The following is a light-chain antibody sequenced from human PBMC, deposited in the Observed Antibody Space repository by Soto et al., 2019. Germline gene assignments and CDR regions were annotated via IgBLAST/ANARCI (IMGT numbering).Light chain of an antibody. J-gene: IGKJ1*01. CDR2: DSS. CDR1: QSISTY. V-gene: IGKV1-39*01. CDR3: QQSDSMPWT. Sequence: DIQLTQSPSSLSASVGDRITITCRASQSISTYLNWYQQKPGEAPTLLVYDSSTLQSGVPSRFSGSGFGAEFTLTISSLQPEDSATYYCQQSDSMPWTFGQGTKVDIK.